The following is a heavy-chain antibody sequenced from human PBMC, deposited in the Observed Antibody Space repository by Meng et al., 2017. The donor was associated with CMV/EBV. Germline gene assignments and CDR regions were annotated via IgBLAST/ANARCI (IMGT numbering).Heavy chain of an antibody. CDR2: ISYDGSNK. Sequence: GESLKISCAASGFTFSSYAMHWVRQAPGKGLEWVAVISYDGSNKYYADSVKGRFTISRDNSKNTLYLQMNSLRAKDTAVYYCSRVGALPTFYGMDVWGQGTTVTVSS. D-gene: IGHD1-1*01. CDR3: SRVGALPTFYGMDV. V-gene: IGHV3-30-3*01. J-gene: IGHJ6*02. CDR1: GFTFSSYA.